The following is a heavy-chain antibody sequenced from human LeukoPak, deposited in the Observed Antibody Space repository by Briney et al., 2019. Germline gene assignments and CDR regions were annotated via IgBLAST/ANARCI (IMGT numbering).Heavy chain of an antibody. D-gene: IGHD1-26*01. Sequence: GGSLRLSCVASGFTFSDYYMSWIRQAPGKGLEWVSYISSSSSYTNYADSVKGRFTISRDNSKNTLYLQMNNLRAEDTAVYYCAKVVGARTIDYWGQGTLVTVSS. V-gene: IGHV3-11*05. J-gene: IGHJ4*02. CDR2: ISSSSSYT. CDR3: AKVVGARTIDY. CDR1: GFTFSDYY.